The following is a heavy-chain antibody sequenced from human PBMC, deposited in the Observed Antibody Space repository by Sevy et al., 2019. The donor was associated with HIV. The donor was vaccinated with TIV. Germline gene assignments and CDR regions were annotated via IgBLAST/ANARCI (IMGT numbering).Heavy chain of an antibody. V-gene: IGHV4-59*13. CDR1: GGSISNYY. D-gene: IGHD3-10*01. CDR3: ARYFGSGTCFDY. Sequence: SETLSLTCTVSGGSISNYYRGWIRQPPGKGLEWIGYIHSNGNTNYNPSLKSRVTISVDTSKNQFSLKLNSVTAADTAVYYFARYFGSGTCFDYWGQGTLVTVSS. J-gene: IGHJ4*02. CDR2: IHSNGNT.